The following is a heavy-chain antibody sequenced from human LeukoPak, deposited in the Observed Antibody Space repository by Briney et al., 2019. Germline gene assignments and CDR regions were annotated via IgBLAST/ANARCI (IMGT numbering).Heavy chain of an antibody. CDR3: ARDPYDSSGSYYAAFDI. J-gene: IGHJ3*02. Sequence: GGSLRLSCAASGFTFGSHAMTWVRQAPGKGLEWVANIKQDGSEEYYVDSVKGRFSISRDNAKNSLYLQMNNLRAEETAVYYCARDPYDSSGSYYAAFDIWGRGTMVAVSS. CDR2: IKQDGSEE. V-gene: IGHV3-7*01. D-gene: IGHD3-22*01. CDR1: GFTFGSHA.